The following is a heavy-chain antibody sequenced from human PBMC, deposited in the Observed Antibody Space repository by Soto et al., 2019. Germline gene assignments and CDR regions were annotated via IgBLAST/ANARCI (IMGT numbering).Heavy chain of an antibody. CDR1: GSTFASAS. CDR3: AKLTTS. Sequence: LRLSGEAPGSTFASASMSWVRQAPGKGLEWVSSVTPSGDATYSADSVKGRFTISRDSSKNTLYLQMNSLRVEDTAVYYCAKLTTSWGQGTLVTVSS. J-gene: IGHJ5*02. CDR2: VTPSGDAT. V-gene: IGHV3-23*01.